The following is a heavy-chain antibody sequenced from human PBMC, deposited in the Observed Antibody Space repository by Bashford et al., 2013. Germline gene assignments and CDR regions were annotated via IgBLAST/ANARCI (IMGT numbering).Heavy chain of an antibody. CDR3: ARDFDPYCGVTAIPFDY. D-gene: IGHD2-21*02. J-gene: IGHJ4*02. CDR1: GGTFSSYG. Sequence: ASVKVSCKASGGTFSSYGISWVRQAPGQGLEWMGWISAYNGNTNYAQKLQGRVTMTTDTSTSTAYMELRSLRSDDTAVYYCARDFDPYCGVTAIPFDYWAREPWSPSPQ. V-gene: IGHV1-18*01. CDR2: ISAYNGNT.